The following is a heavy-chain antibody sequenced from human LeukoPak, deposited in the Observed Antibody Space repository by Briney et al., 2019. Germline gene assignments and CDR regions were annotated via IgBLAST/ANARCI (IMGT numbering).Heavy chain of an antibody. CDR1: GFTFSSYS. CDR3: ARDPPPLTGYYYFDY. Sequence: GGSLRLSCAASGFTFSSYSMNWVRQAPGKGLEWVSSISSSSSHIYYADSVKGRFTISRDNAKNSLYLQMNSLRAEDTAVYYCARDPPPLTGYYYFDYWGQGTLVTVSS. V-gene: IGHV3-21*01. D-gene: IGHD3-9*01. CDR2: ISSSSSHI. J-gene: IGHJ4*02.